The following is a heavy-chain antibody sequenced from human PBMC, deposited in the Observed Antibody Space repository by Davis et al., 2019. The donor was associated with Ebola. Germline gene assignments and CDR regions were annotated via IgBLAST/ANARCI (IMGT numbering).Heavy chain of an antibody. V-gene: IGHV4-39*02. J-gene: IGHJ2*01. CDR1: GGSITSSSYY. D-gene: IGHD4-17*01. CDR2: ICYTGST. CDR3: ARDYEYGDYAGYFDL. Sequence: SETLSLTCTVSGGSITSSSYYWGWIRQPPGKGLEWIGSICYTGSTYYNPSLKSRVTISVDTSKNQFSLKLSSVTAADTAEYYCARDYEYGDYAGYFDLWGRGTLVTVSS.